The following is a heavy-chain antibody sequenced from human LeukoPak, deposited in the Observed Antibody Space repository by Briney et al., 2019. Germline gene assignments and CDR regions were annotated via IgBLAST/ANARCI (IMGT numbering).Heavy chain of an antibody. Sequence: PGGSLRLSCAASGFTFSSYSMNWVRQAPGKGLEWVSSISSSSSYIYYADSVKGRFTISRDNAKNSLYLQMNSLRAEDTAVYYCAREAEPYYYDSSGYGDYWGQGTLVTVSS. CDR1: GFTFSSYS. V-gene: IGHV3-21*01. CDR3: AREAEPYYYDSSGYGDY. J-gene: IGHJ4*02. D-gene: IGHD3-22*01. CDR2: ISSSSSYI.